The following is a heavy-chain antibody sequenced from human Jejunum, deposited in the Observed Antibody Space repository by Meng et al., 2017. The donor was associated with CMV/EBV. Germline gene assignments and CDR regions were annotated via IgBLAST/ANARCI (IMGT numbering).Heavy chain of an antibody. Sequence: GYTFTSYGISWVRQAPGQGLEWMGWISTYNGNTHYVQKLQGRATMTTDTSTSTAYMEVRSLKSDDTAVYYCARGVVTMTRYYFDYWGQGTLVTVSS. D-gene: IGHD2-21*02. V-gene: IGHV1-18*01. CDR2: ISTYNGNT. CDR1: GYTFTSYG. CDR3: ARGVVTMTRYYFDY. J-gene: IGHJ4*02.